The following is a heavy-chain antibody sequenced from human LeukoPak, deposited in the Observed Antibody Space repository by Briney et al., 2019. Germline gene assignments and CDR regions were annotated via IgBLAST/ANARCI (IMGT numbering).Heavy chain of an antibody. CDR3: ARGYSYDYRGPFDY. CDR1: GFTFSSYE. CDR2: ISSSGSTI. Sequence: GGSLRLSCAASGFTFSSYEMNWVRQAPGKGLEWVSYISSSGSTIYYADSVKGRFTISRDNAKNSLYLQMNSLRAEDTAVYYCARGYSYDYRGPFDYWGQGTLVTVSS. D-gene: IGHD5-12*01. V-gene: IGHV3-48*03. J-gene: IGHJ4*02.